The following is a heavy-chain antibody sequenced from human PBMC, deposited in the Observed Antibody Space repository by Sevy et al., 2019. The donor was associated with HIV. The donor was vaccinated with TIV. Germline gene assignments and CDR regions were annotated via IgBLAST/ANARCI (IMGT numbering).Heavy chain of an antibody. V-gene: IGHV3-30-3*01. D-gene: IGHD3-10*01. CDR3: ARDKGWFGELLFGTFDY. J-gene: IGHJ4*02. Sequence: GGSLRLSCAASGFTFSSYAMHWVRQAPGKVLEWVAVISYDGSNKYCADSVKGRFTISRDNSKNTLYLQMNSLRAEDMAVYYCARDKGWFGELLFGTFDYWGQGTLVTVSS. CDR1: GFTFSSYA. CDR2: ISYDGSNK.